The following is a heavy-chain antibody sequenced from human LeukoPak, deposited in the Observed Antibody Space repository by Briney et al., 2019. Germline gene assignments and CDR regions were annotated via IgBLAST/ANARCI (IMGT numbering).Heavy chain of an antibody. CDR2: INPSSGGT. Sequence: ASVKVSCKASGYTFTSYFIHWVRQAPGQGLEWMGRINPSSGGTNYAQRFQGRVTMTRDTSISTAYMELSRLRSDDTAVYYCAREGGVVVVPNSSEDAFDIWGQGTMITVSS. CDR3: AREGGVVVVPNSSEDAFDI. D-gene: IGHD3-22*01. J-gene: IGHJ3*02. CDR1: GYTFTSYF. V-gene: IGHV1-2*06.